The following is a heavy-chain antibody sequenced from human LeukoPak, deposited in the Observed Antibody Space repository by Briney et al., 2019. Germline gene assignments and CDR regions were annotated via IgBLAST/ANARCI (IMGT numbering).Heavy chain of an antibody. CDR2: IDYSGST. Sequence: SETLSLTCTVSGGSISTFYWSWIRQPPGKGLEWIGYIDYSGSTNYNPSLKSRVIISVDTSNDQLSLKLSSVTAADTAVYYCARGGRGYSYEIDYWGQGTLVTVSS. V-gene: IGHV4-59*01. CDR1: GGSISTFY. J-gene: IGHJ4*02. D-gene: IGHD5-18*01. CDR3: ARGGRGYSYEIDY.